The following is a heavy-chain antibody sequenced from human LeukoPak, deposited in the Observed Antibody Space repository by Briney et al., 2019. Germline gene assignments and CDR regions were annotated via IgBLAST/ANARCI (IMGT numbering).Heavy chain of an antibody. CDR2: LNEDGTVK. D-gene: IGHD2-15*01. CDR3: ANVPRSTVSY. CDR1: GFSFTTNW. Sequence: GGSLRLSCAASGFSFTTNWMHWVRQTPGKRLEWVAELNEDGTVKYYVDSVKGRFTFSRDNAKNSLYLQMNRLRAEDTGVYFCANVPRSTVSYWGRGTLVTVSS. J-gene: IGHJ4*02. V-gene: IGHV3-7*01.